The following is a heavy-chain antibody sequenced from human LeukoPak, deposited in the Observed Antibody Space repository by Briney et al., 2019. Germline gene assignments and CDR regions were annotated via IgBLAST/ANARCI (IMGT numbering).Heavy chain of an antibody. CDR3: ARVRLDITGTTQSFDY. CDR1: GYTFTGYY. J-gene: IGHJ4*02. Sequence: ASEKVSCKASGYTFTGYYMHWVRQAPGQGLEWMGWINPNSGGTNYAQKFQGRVTMTRDTSISTAYMVLSRLRSDDTAVYYCARVRLDITGTTQSFDYWGQGTLVTVSS. V-gene: IGHV1-2*02. D-gene: IGHD1-7*01. CDR2: INPNSGGT.